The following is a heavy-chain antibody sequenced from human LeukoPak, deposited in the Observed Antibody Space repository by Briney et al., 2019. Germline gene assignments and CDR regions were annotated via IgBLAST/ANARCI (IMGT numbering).Heavy chain of an antibody. CDR2: ISSSSRYI. CDR3: AGGGCYDIIGYNPDDFDY. J-gene: IGHJ4*02. CDR1: AFTFTSYT. D-gene: IGHD3-22*01. V-gene: IGHV3-21*01. Sequence: GGSLRLSCAASAFTFTSYTMTWVRQAPGKGLEWVLSISSSSRYIFYADSVKGRFTISRDNTENSLYLQMNSLRAEDTAVDYCAGGGCYDIIGYNPDDFDYWGQGTVVTVSS.